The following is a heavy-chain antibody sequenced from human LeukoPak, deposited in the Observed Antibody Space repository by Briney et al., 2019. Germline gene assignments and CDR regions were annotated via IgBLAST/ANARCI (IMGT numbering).Heavy chain of an antibody. J-gene: IGHJ4*02. D-gene: IGHD6-19*01. CDR3: ARIGRGWYWDY. V-gene: IGHV3-21*01. CDR2: LSGGSDHI. CDR1: GFTFSSYN. Sequence: GGSLGLSCAASGFTFSSYNMYWVRPAPGQGLEWVSSLSGGSDHIYYAVPVKGRFTISRDNAKNSLYLQMNSLRAEDAADYYCARIGRGWYWDYWGQGTLVTVSS.